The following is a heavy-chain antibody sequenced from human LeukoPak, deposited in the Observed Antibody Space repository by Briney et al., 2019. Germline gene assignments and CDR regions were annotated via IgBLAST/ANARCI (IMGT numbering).Heavy chain of an antibody. D-gene: IGHD6-13*01. Sequence: SQTLSLTCAVYGGSFSGYYWSWIRQPPGKGLERIGEINHSGSTHYNPSLKSRVTISVDTSKNQFSLKLSSVTAAHTAVYYCARGYRAGYSSSWYIYWGQGTLVTVSS. CDR1: GGSFSGYY. J-gene: IGHJ4*02. V-gene: IGHV4-34*01. CDR2: INHSGST. CDR3: ARGYRAGYSSSWYIY.